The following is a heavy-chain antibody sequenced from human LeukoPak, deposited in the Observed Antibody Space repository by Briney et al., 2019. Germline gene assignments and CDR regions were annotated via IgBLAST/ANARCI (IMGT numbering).Heavy chain of an antibody. J-gene: IGHJ6*02. V-gene: IGHV3-30-3*01. CDR2: ISYDGSHK. CDR1: GFTFSGYA. Sequence: PGGSLRLSCAASGFTFSGYAMHWVRQAPGKGLEWVAVISYDGSHKYYAVSVKGRFTISRDNSKNTLYLQMNSLRAEDTAVYYCARDHRSGGNYYYGMDVWGQGTTVTVSS. D-gene: IGHD1-14*01. CDR3: ARDHRSGGNYYYGMDV.